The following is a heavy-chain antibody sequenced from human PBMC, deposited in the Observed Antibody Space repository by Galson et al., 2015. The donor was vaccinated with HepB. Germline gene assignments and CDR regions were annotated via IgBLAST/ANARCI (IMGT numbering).Heavy chain of an antibody. D-gene: IGHD4-17*01. CDR2: ISAHSAHI. CDR1: GYSFGSYG. Sequence: SVKVSCKASGYSFGSYGISWVRQAPGQGLEWMAWISAHSAHIIYAEKFQGRLTITTDTSTNTAFMELESLRSDDTAVYYCAKYGDREGPTVTTRNYFEYWGQGTLVTVSS. CDR3: AKYGDREGPTVTTRNYFEY. V-gene: IGHV1-18*01. J-gene: IGHJ4*02.